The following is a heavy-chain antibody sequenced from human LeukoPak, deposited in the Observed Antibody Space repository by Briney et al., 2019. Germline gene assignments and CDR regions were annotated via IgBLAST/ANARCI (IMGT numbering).Heavy chain of an antibody. CDR1: EGSISSYY. V-gene: IGHV4-59*01. J-gene: IGHJ4*02. CDR2: IYYSGST. D-gene: IGHD2-2*01. Sequence: SETLSLTCTVSEGSISSYYWSWIRQPPGKGLEWTGYIYYSGSTNFNPSLKSRVTISVDTSKNQFSLKLSSVTAADTAVYYCARGGLEYQLLSYFDYWGQGTLVTVSS. CDR3: ARGGLEYQLLSYFDY.